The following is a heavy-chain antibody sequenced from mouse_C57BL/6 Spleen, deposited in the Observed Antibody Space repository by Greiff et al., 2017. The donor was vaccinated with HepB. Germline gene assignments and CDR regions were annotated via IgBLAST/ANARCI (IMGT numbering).Heavy chain of an antibody. J-gene: IGHJ1*03. V-gene: IGHV5-9*01. CDR1: GFTFSSYT. Sequence: EVKVVESGGGLVKPGGSLKLSCAASGFTFSSYTMSWVRQTPEKRLEWVATISGGGGNTYYPDSVKGRFTISRDNAKNTLYLQMSSLRSEDTALYYCARHPSSKGYFDVWGTGTTVTVSS. CDR2: ISGGGGNT. D-gene: IGHD1-1*01. CDR3: ARHPSSKGYFDV.